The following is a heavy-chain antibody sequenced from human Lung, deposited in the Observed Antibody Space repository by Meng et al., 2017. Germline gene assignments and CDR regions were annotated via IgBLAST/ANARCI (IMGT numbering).Heavy chain of an antibody. CDR3: TWDDKAVSDY. Sequence: EVYLVEAGGDLVMPGGSRRLSCAASGVYFSNAWMSWVRQAPGKGLEWVGRIKSNTDGGTTEYAAPVTGRFTISRDDSKSTLNLHLSGLRTDDTGVYYCTWDDKAVSDYWGQGTLVTVSS. V-gene: IGHV3-15*01. CDR1: GVYFSNAW. D-gene: IGHD3-9*01. CDR2: IKSNTDGGTT. J-gene: IGHJ4*02.